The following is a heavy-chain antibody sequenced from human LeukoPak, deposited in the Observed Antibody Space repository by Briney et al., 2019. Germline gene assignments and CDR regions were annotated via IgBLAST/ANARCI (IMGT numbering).Heavy chain of an antibody. CDR2: ISGSGGST. D-gene: IGHD2-2*01. CDR3: AKTGPKKLGYCSSTSCYYY. J-gene: IGHJ4*02. Sequence: TGGSLRLSCAAPGFTFSSYAMSWVRQAPGKGLEWVSAISGSGGSTYYADSVKGRFTISRDNSKNTLYLQMNSLRAEDTAVYYCAKTGPKKLGYCSSTSCYYYWGQGTLVTVSS. CDR1: GFTFSSYA. V-gene: IGHV3-23*01.